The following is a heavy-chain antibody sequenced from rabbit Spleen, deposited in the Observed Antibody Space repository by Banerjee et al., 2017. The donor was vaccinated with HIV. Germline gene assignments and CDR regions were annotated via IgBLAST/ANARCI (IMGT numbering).Heavy chain of an antibody. CDR2: IYAGSSGDT. V-gene: IGHV1S45*01. D-gene: IGHD8-1*01. CDR3: ARDTGSSFSTYGMDL. J-gene: IGHJ6*01. CDR1: GFDFSGYG. Sequence: QEQLVESGGGLVQPGGSLKLSCKASGFDFSGYGVSWVRQAPGKGLEWIACIYAGSSGDTWYASWAKGRFTISKTSSTTVTLQMTSLTGADTATYFCARDTGSSFSTYGMDLWAKAPSSPS.